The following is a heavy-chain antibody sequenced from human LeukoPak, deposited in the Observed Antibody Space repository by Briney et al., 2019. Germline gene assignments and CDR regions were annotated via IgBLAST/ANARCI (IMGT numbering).Heavy chain of an antibody. CDR1: GFPFSSYA. CDR2: ISGSGGST. V-gene: IGHV3-23*01. Sequence: GGSLRLSCAASGFPFSSYAMSWVRQALGKGLEWVSAISGSGGSTYYADSVKGRFTISRDNSNNTLYLLMNSLRPEDTAVYYCAKSFRISANYGMDVWGQGTTVTVSS. J-gene: IGHJ6*02. CDR3: AKSFRISANYGMDV.